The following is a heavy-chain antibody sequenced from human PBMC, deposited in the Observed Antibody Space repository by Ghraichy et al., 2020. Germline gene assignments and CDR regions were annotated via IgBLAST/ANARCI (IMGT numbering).Heavy chain of an antibody. Sequence: GESLNISCAASGFTFSNYAMNWVRQAPGKGLEWVSVVSGTGGSTSYPDSVKGRFTISRDNSKNTLYLQMNGLTAANTALYYCARSDYVDRQRVHSIGTCDLWGRGTHVTVSS. V-gene: IGHV3-23*01. J-gene: IGHJ2*01. D-gene: IGHD4/OR15-4a*01. CDR2: VSGTGGST. CDR3: ARSDYVDRQRVHSIGTCDL. CDR1: GFTFSNYA.